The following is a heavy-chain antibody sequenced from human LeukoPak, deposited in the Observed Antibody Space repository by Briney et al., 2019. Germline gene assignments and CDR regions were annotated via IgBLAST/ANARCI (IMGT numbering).Heavy chain of an antibody. J-gene: IGHJ4*02. Sequence: PGGSLRLSSAASGFSFRGYATHWVRQAPGKRLEYVSAISADGGTTYYADSVKDRFIISRDNAKNTLYLQMGSLRNEDMAVYYCARGRGGPPFDYWGQGTLVIVSS. CDR3: ARGRGGPPFDY. CDR1: GFSFRGYA. V-gene: IGHV3-64*02. CDR2: ISADGGTT.